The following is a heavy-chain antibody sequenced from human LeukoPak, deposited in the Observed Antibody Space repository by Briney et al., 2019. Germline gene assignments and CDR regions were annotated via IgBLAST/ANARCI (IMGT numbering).Heavy chain of an antibody. D-gene: IGHD4-11*01. CDR1: GFTFSNYG. Sequence: GGSLRLSCAASGFTFSNYGMNWVRQAPGKGLEGVTAISANGGNTYYADSVKGRFTISRDNSKDTLSLQMNSLRAEDTAVYYCAKERASRLPFDYWGQGTLVTVSS. J-gene: IGHJ4*02. V-gene: IGHV3-23*01. CDR3: AKERASRLPFDY. CDR2: ISANGGNT.